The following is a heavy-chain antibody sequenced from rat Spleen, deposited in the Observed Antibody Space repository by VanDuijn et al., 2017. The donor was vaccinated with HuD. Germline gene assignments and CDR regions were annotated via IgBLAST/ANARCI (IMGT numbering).Heavy chain of an antibody. Sequence: EVRLQESGPGLVKPSQTLSLTCSVTDYSITSSYTWNWIRKFPGNKLEWMGYIDGTGSTNYSPSLRSRISITRDPSKNQFFLQVNSVTTEDTANYYCARLYYGYDYWGQGVMVTVSS. V-gene: IGHV3-3*01. J-gene: IGHJ2*01. D-gene: IGHD1-7*01. CDR3: ARLYYGYDY. CDR1: DYSITSSYT. CDR2: IDGTGST.